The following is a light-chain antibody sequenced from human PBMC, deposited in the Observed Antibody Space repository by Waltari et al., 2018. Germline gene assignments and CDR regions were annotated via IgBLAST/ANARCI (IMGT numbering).Light chain of an antibody. CDR2: AAS. CDR1: QSVSSN. J-gene: IGKJ3*01. Sequence: EIVLTQSPATLSLSPGERATLSCRASQSVSSNLAWYQHKPGQTPRLLIYAASNRATGIPARFSGSGSGTDFTLTISSIEPEDFAVYYCQQRSTWPEVTFGPGTKVDIK. V-gene: IGKV3-11*01. CDR3: QQRSTWPEVT.